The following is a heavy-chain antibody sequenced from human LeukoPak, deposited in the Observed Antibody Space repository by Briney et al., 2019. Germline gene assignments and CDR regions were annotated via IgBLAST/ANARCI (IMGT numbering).Heavy chain of an antibody. CDR3: ARDEGESGNYLGAIVDP. D-gene: IGHD1-26*01. CDR2: INPSGGGT. V-gene: IGHV1-46*01. J-gene: IGHJ5*02. CDR1: GYTFTGYY. Sequence: WASVKVSCKASGYTFTGYYMHWVRQAPGQGLEWMGIINPSGGGTSYAQKFQGRVTMTRDMSTSTVYMELSSLISEDTAVYYCARDEGESGNYLGAIVDPWGQGTLVTVSS.